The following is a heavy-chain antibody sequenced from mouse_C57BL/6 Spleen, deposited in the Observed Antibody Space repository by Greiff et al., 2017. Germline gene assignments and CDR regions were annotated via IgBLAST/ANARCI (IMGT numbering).Heavy chain of an antibody. CDR1: GYTFTSYW. CDR2: IHPNSGST. D-gene: IGHD4-1*01. J-gene: IGHJ2*01. CDR3: ARKLGLGYFDY. V-gene: IGHV1-64*01. Sequence: VQLQQSGAELVKPGASVKLSCKASGYTFTSYWMHWVKQRPGQGLEWIGMIHPNSGSTNYNEKFKSKATLTVDKSSSTAYMQLSSLTSEDSAVYYCARKLGLGYFDYWGQGTTLTVSS.